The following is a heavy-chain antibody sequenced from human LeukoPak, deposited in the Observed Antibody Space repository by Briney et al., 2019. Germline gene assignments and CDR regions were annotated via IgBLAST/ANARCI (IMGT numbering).Heavy chain of an antibody. CDR3: AKDEWMVTDFDY. D-gene: IGHD6-19*01. V-gene: IGHV3-23*01. Sequence: GGSLRLSCAASGFTFSSYGMSWVRQAPGKGLEWVSAISGSGGSTYYADSVKGRFTISRDNSKNTLYLQMNSLRAEDTAVYYCAKDEWMVTDFDYWGQGTLVTVSS. CDR2: ISGSGGST. J-gene: IGHJ4*02. CDR1: GFTFSSYG.